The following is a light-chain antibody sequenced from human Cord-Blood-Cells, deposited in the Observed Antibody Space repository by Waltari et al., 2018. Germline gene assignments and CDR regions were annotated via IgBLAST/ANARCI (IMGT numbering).Light chain of an antibody. CDR3: CSYAGSYNYV. V-gene: IGLV2-11*01. Sequence: QSALTQPRSVSGSPGQSVTISCTGTSSDVGGYNYVSWYQQHPGKAPKLIIYDVSKRPSGVSDRFSGSNSGNTASLTISGLQAEDEADYYCCSYAGSYNYVFGTGTKVTVL. J-gene: IGLJ1*01. CDR1: SSDVGGYNY. CDR2: DVS.